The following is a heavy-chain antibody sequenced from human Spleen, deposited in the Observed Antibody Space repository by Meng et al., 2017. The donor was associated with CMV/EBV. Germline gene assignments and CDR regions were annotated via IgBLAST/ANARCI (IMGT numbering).Heavy chain of an antibody. V-gene: IGHV1-2*02. Sequence: VSCKASGYTFTAHYYHWVRQAPGQGLEWMGWIHPHRGDTNYAQQFQGRVTLTRDTSINTGYMELTRLTSDDTAVYYCARDNNWGPDYWGQGTLVTVSS. D-gene: IGHD7-27*01. CDR1: GYTFTAHY. J-gene: IGHJ4*02. CDR2: IHPHRGDT. CDR3: ARDNNWGPDY.